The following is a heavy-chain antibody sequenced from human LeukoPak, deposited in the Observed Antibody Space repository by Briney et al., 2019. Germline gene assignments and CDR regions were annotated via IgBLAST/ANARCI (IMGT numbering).Heavy chain of an antibody. CDR3: ARFPSYDSSGPWP. V-gene: IGHV4-34*01. J-gene: IGHJ5*02. CDR1: GGSFSGYY. D-gene: IGHD3-22*01. Sequence: SETLSLTCAVYGGSFSGYYWSWIRQPPGKGLEWIGEINHSGSTNYNPPLKSRVTISVDTSKNQFSLKLSSVTAADTAVYYCARFPSYDSSGPWPWGQGTLVTVSS. CDR2: INHSGST.